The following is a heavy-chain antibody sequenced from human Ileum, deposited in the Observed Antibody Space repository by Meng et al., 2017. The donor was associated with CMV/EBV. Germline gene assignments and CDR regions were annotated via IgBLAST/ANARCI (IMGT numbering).Heavy chain of an antibody. CDR3: GREQMGAWRGYFDH. Sequence: SCAASGLTVSDNNMMWVRQAPGKGLQWLSTLYDGGSAHYEASLEGRFTISRDYSENTVYLQMNSLSAEDTAIYYCGREQMGAWRGYFDHWGQGILVTVSS. V-gene: IGHV3-53*01. CDR1: GLTVSDNN. J-gene: IGHJ5*02. D-gene: IGHD3-3*01. CDR2: LYDGGSA.